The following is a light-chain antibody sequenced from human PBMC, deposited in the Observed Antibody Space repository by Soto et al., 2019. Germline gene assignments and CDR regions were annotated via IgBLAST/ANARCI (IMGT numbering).Light chain of an antibody. CDR1: QSISSW. V-gene: IGKV1-5*01. J-gene: IGKJ1*01. CDR3: QQYNSYPWT. CDR2: DAS. Sequence: TGCPRTMTKSVGDRVTITCRASQSISSWLAWYQQKPEKAPKLLIYDASSLESVVPSRFSGSGSGTEFTLTISSLHPDDFATYYCQQYNSYPWTFGQGTKV.